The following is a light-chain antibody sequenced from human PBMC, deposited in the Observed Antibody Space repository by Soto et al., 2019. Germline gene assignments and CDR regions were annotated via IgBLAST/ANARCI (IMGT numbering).Light chain of an antibody. CDR1: QSVSSSY. V-gene: IGKV3-20*01. CDR2: GAS. CDR3: QQYSDLPMT. Sequence: EIVLTQSPGTLSLSPGERATLSCRASQSVSSSYLAWYQQKPGQAPRLLIYGASSRATGIPDRFSGSGSGTEFTLTISSLQSEDFAVYYCQQYSDLPMTFGQGTRLEIK. J-gene: IGKJ5*01.